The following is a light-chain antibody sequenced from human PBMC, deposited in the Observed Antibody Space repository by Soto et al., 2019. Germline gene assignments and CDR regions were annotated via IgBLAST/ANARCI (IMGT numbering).Light chain of an antibody. V-gene: IGKV1-5*01. Sequence: DIQMTQSPSTLPASVGDKVTITCRASQNIISWLAWFQHKPGKAPKLLIYDASTLERGVPSRFRGSGYGTDFTLTISSLQPDDFATYYCQAYSDYLWTFGHGTKVEIK. CDR2: DAS. CDR1: QNIISW. CDR3: QAYSDYLWT. J-gene: IGKJ1*01.